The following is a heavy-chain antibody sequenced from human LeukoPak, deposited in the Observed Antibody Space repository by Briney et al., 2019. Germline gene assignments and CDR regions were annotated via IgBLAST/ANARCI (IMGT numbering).Heavy chain of an antibody. Sequence: SETLSLTCTVSGGSITGYHWSWIRQPPGKGLEWIGYIYSSETTNYRPSLKSRVTISADTSKNQISLKLTSVTAADTAIYYCARRNDFHIWGQGTMVTVSS. V-gene: IGHV4-4*08. CDR1: GGSITGYH. CDR3: ARRNDFHI. J-gene: IGHJ3*02. CDR2: IYSSETT.